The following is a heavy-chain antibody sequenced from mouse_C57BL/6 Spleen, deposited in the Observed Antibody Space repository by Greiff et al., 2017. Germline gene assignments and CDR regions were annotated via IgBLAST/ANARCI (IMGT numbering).Heavy chain of an antibody. Sequence: EVQGVESGGDLVKPGGSLKLSCAASGFTFSSYGMSWVRQTPDKRLEWVATISSGGSYTYYPDSVKGRFTISRDNAKNTLYLQMSSLKSEDTAMYYCARSTGSNYFDYWGQGTTLTVSS. CDR2: ISSGGSYT. J-gene: IGHJ2*01. CDR1: GFTFSSYG. CDR3: ARSTGSNYFDY. V-gene: IGHV5-6*01.